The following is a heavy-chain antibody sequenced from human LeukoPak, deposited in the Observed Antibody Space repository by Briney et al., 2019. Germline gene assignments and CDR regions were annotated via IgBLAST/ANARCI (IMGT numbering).Heavy chain of an antibody. CDR1: GYTFTSYD. Sequence: GASVKVSCKASGYTFTSYDINWVRQATGQGLEWMGWMNPNSGNTGYAQKFRGRVTMTRNTSISTAYMELSSLRSEDTAVYYCAREHDYSNFGLLYNWFDPWGQGTLVTVSS. J-gene: IGHJ5*02. V-gene: IGHV1-8*01. D-gene: IGHD4-11*01. CDR2: MNPNSGNT. CDR3: AREHDYSNFGLLYNWFDP.